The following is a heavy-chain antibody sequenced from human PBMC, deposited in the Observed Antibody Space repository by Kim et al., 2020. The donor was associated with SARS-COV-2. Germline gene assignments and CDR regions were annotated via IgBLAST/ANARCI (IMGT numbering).Heavy chain of an antibody. J-gene: IGHJ2*01. D-gene: IGHD7-27*01. CDR1: GFTFSGYA. CDR2: IGGGGVTT. CDR3: AKVGTGYWYFDL. V-gene: IGHV3-23*01. Sequence: GGSLRLSCAASGFTFSGYAMSWVRQAPGKGLEWVSGIGGGGVTTYYADSVKGRFTISRDNSKNTLSVQMNSLRADDTAVYYCAKVGTGYWYFDLWGRGTLVTVSS.